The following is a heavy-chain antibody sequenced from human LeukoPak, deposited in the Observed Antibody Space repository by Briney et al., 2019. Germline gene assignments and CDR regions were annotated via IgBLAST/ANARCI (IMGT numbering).Heavy chain of an antibody. J-gene: IGHJ4*02. CDR1: GGSISSSNW. D-gene: IGHD1/OR15-1a*01. Sequence: PSGTLSLTCAVSGGSISSSNWWSWVRQPPGKGLEWIGYIYYSGSTNYNPSLKSRVTISVDTSKNQFSLKLSSVTAADTAVYYCARGRGAGVTKYWGQGTLVTVSS. V-gene: IGHV4-4*02. CDR2: IYYSGST. CDR3: ARGRGAGVTKY.